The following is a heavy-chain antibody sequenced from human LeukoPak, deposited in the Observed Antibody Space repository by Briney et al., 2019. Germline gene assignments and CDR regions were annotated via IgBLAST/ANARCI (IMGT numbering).Heavy chain of an antibody. CDR1: GDSVSSNSAA. V-gene: IGHV6-1*01. J-gene: IGHJ6*02. D-gene: IGHD3-10*01. CDR3: ARECSIWFGELFCGMDV. Sequence: SPTLSLTFAISGDSVSSNSAAWNWIRQSPSRGLEWLGRTYYRSKWYNDYAVSVKSRITINPDTSKNQFSLQLNSVTPEDTAVYYCARECSIWFGELFCGMDVWGQGTTVTVSS. CDR2: TYYRSKWYN.